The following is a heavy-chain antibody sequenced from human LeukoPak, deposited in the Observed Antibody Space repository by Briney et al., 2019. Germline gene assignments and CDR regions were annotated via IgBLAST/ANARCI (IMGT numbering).Heavy chain of an antibody. Sequence: SETLSLTCTVSGGSISSSSYYWGWIRQPPGKGLEWIGSIYYSGSTYYNPSLKSRVTISVDTSKNQFSLKLSSVTAADTAVYYCAKDGRKNDIVVVPAATDYWGQGTLVTVSS. J-gene: IGHJ4*02. D-gene: IGHD2-2*01. CDR2: IYYSGST. CDR1: GGSISSSSYY. CDR3: AKDGRKNDIVVVPAATDY. V-gene: IGHV4-39*07.